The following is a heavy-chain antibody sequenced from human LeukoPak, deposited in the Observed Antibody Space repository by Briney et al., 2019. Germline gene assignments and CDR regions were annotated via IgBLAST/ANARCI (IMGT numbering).Heavy chain of an antibody. D-gene: IGHD6-13*01. CDR2: IYTSGST. Sequence: SETLSLTCTVSGGSTSSDYWSWIRQPDGNGLEWIGRIYTSGSTNYNPSLKSRVSMSVDTSTNQFSLKLSSVTAADTAVYYCARDSLVHPNRWFDPWGQGTLVTVSS. V-gene: IGHV4-4*07. CDR3: ARDSLVHPNRWFDP. J-gene: IGHJ5*02. CDR1: GGSTSSDY.